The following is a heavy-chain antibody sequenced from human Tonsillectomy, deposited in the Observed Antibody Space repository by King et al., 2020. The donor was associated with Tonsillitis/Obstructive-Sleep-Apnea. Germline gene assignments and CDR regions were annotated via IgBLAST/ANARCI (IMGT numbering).Heavy chain of an antibody. J-gene: IGHJ5*02. V-gene: IGHV3-33*01. CDR3: ARDRLQGQFDP. D-gene: IGHD4-11*01. Sequence: VQLVESGGGVVQPGRSLRLSCAASGFTFSSYGMHWVRQAPGKGLEWVAVIWYDGSNKYYADSVKGRFTISRDNSKNTLYLQMNSLRAEDTAVYYCARDRLQGQFDPWGQGTLVTVSS. CDR2: IWYDGSNK. CDR1: GFTFSSYG.